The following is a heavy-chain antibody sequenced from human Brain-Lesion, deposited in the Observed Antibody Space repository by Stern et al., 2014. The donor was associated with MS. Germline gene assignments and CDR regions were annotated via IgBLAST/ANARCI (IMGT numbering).Heavy chain of an antibody. Sequence: QVQLMQSGAEVKKTGASVKVSCKASGYTFIRYAMQWVRQAPGQRLEWMGRINGVDDKTKYSHKFQGRVTITRDTSANTVYMELSSLRSEDTAVYYCARDDHRDSSGHYAPFDYWGQGTRVTVSS. J-gene: IGHJ4*02. V-gene: IGHV1-3*01. D-gene: IGHD3-22*01. CDR1: GYTFIRYA. CDR2: INGVDDKT. CDR3: ARDDHRDSSGHYAPFDY.